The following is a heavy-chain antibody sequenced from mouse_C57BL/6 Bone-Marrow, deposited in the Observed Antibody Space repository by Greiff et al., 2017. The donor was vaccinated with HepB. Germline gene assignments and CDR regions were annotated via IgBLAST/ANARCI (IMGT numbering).Heavy chain of an antibody. CDR3: ARSGDYDKIYWYFDV. V-gene: IGHV1-75*01. J-gene: IGHJ1*03. Sequence: QVQLKQSGPELVKPGASVKISCKASGYTFTDYYINWVKQRPGQGLEWIGWIFPGSGSTYYNEKFKGKATLTVDKSSSTAYMLLSSLTSEDSAVYFCARSGDYDKIYWYFDVWGTGTTVTVSS. D-gene: IGHD2-4*01. CDR1: GYTFTDYY. CDR2: IFPGSGST.